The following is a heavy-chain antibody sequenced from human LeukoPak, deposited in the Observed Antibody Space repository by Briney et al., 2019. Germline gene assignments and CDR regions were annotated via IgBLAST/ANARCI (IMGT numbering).Heavy chain of an antibody. J-gene: IGHJ4*02. CDR1: GGSFSGYY. Sequence: ASETLSLTCAVYGGSFSGYYWSWIRQPPGKGLEWIGEINHSGSTNYNPSLKSRVTISVDTSKNQFSLKLSSVPAADTAVYYCARGPSSDCSSTSCYNSPTDYWGQGTLVTVSS. D-gene: IGHD2-2*02. V-gene: IGHV4-34*01. CDR2: INHSGST. CDR3: ARGPSSDCSSTSCYNSPTDY.